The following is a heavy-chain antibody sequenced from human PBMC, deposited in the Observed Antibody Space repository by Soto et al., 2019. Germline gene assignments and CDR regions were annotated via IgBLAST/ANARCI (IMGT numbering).Heavy chain of an antibody. V-gene: IGHV1-69*06. CDR2: IIPIFGTA. CDR3: ASTKYDSSAYYYWYLGL. D-gene: IGHD3-22*01. Sequence: QVELVQSGAEVKKPGSSVKVSCQASEDTFRNYAISWVRQAPGQGLEWMGGIIPIFGTANYAQKFQGRVTITAYTSVNTVYLELSSPRSEDTAVYYCASTKYDSSAYYYWYLGLWGRGTLVTVSS. J-gene: IGHJ2*01. CDR1: EDTFRNYA.